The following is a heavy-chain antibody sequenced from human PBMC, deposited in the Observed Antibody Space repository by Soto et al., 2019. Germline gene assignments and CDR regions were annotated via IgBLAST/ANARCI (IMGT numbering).Heavy chain of an antibody. D-gene: IGHD6-13*01. J-gene: IGHJ6*02. Sequence: QVQLVESGGGVVQPGRSLRLSCAASGFTFSSYGMHWVRQAPGKGLEWVAVISYDGSNKYYADSVKGRFTISRDNSKNTLYLQMNSLRAEDTAVCYCAKGSSHTGMDVWGQGTTVTVSS. V-gene: IGHV3-30*18. CDR3: AKGSSHTGMDV. CDR1: GFTFSSYG. CDR2: ISYDGSNK.